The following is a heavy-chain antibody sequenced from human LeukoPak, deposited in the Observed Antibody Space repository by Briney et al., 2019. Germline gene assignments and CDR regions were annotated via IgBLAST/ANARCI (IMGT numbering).Heavy chain of an antibody. J-gene: IGHJ3*02. D-gene: IGHD3-22*01. CDR2: IYYSGST. CDR3: ARDRYDNGAFDI. CDR1: GGSISSYY. Sequence: SETLSLTCTVSGGSISSYYWSWIRQPPGKGLEWIGYIYYSGSTNYNPSLKSRVTISVDTSKNQFSLKLSSVTAADTAVSYCARDRYDNGAFDIWGQGTMVTVSS. V-gene: IGHV4-59*01.